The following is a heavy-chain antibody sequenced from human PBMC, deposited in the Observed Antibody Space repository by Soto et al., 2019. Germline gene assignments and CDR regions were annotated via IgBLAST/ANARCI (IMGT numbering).Heavy chain of an antibody. Sequence: QVHLVQSGAEVKKPGASVKVSCKGSGYTFTSYGITWVRQAPGQGLEWMGWISAHNGNTDYAQKHQCRVTVTRDTSTSTAYMELRSLRSDDTAVYYCARGRDGDYWGQGALVTVSS. D-gene: IGHD6-6*01. CDR1: GYTFTSYG. CDR3: ARGRDGDY. CDR2: ISAHNGNT. J-gene: IGHJ4*02. V-gene: IGHV1-18*01.